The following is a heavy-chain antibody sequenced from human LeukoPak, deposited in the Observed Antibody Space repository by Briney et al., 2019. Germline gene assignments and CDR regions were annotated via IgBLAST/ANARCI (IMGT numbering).Heavy chain of an antibody. CDR2: IIPIFGTA. V-gene: IGHV1-69*06. Sequence: SVTVSCKASGGTFSSYAISWVRQAPGQGLEWMGGIIPIFGTANYAQKFQGRVTITADKSTSTAYMELSSLRSEDTAVYYCAREGQQRNYYGSGSYYPYWGQGTLVTVSS. CDR3: AREGQQRNYYGSGSYYPY. J-gene: IGHJ4*02. D-gene: IGHD3-10*01. CDR1: GGTFSSYA.